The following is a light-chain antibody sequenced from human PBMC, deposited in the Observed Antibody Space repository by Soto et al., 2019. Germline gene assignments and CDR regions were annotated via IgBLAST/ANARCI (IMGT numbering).Light chain of an antibody. Sequence: ERIMTQSPATLSVSPGESATLSCRASQSVSNNLAWYQQKPGQAPRLLIYGVSTRATGIPARFSGSGSETKFTLTISSLQSEDFAVYYCQQYNNWPPLTVGGGTKVDSK. CDR1: QSVSNN. CDR3: QQYNNWPPLT. CDR2: GVS. J-gene: IGKJ4*01. V-gene: IGKV3-15*01.